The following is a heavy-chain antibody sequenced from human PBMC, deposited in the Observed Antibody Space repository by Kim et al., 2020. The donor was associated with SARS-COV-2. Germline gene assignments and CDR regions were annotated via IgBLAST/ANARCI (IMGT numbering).Heavy chain of an antibody. D-gene: IGHD3-10*01. Sequence: GGSLRLSCAASGFTFSNAWMSWVRQAPGKGLEWVGRIKSKTDGGTTDYAAPVKGRFTISRDDSKNTLYLQMNSLKTEDTAVYYCTTPVRGGPQGREGIDYWGQGTLVTVSS. J-gene: IGHJ4*02. CDR3: TTPVRGGPQGREGIDY. CDR2: IKSKTDGGTT. CDR1: GFTFSNAW. V-gene: IGHV3-15*01.